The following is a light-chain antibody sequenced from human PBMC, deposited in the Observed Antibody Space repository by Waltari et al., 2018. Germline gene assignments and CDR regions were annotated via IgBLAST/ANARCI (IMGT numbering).Light chain of an antibody. J-gene: IGKJ1*01. CDR3: QQYLSTPPT. CDR2: WAS. V-gene: IGKV4-1*01. CDR1: QSVLYSSNNKNY. Sequence: DIVMTQSPDSLAVSLGERATINCKSSQSVLYSSNNKNYLAWYQQKPGQPPKLLIYWASTRESGVPDRFRGSGSGTDFTFTISSLQAEDVAVYYCQQYLSTPPTFGQGTKVEIK.